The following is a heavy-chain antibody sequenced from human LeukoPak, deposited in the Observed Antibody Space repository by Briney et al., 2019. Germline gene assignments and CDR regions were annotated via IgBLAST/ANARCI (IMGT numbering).Heavy chain of an antibody. V-gene: IGHV3-7*01. CDR1: GFTFSSYE. J-gene: IGHJ4*02. Sequence: PGGSLRLSCVASGFTFSSYEMNWVRQAPGKGLEWVANIKQDGSEKYYVDSVKGRFTISRDNAKNSLYLQMNSLRAEDTAVYYCARDGHTYFDWFRRWAWYYFDYWGQGTLVTVSS. CDR2: IKQDGSEK. D-gene: IGHD3-9*01. CDR3: ARDGHTYFDWFRRWAWYYFDY.